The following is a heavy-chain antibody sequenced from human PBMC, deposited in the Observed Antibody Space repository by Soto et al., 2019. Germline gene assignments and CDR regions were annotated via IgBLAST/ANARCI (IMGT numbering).Heavy chain of an antibody. V-gene: IGHV1-69*13. CDR2: IIPKFGIT. CDR1: GDTFNSYG. CDR3: AREGDNWFDP. J-gene: IGHJ5*02. Sequence: ASVKVSCKASGDTFNSYGITWVRQAPGQGLEWMGGIIPKFGITNYAQKFQGRVTITADESTSTAYMELSSLRSEDTAVYYCAREGDNWFDPWDQGTLVTVSS.